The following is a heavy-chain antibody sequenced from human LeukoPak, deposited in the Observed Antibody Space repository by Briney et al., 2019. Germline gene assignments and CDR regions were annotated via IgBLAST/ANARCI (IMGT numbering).Heavy chain of an antibody. J-gene: IGHJ4*02. D-gene: IGHD5-24*01. CDR2: IKSSSDGGTT. CDR3: PTALRWVQSPFNY. CDR1: GFTSTNTW. Sequence: PGGSLRLSCAASGFTSTNTWMTWVRQAPGQGLEWVGRIKSSSDGGTTDYAAPVKGRFTISRDDSKNTLYLQMNSLNTEDTAVYFWPTALRWVQSPFNYWGQGTLVTVSS. V-gene: IGHV3-15*01.